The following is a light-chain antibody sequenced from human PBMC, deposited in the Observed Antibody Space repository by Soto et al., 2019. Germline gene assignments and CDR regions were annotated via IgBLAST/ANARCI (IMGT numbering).Light chain of an antibody. CDR1: LSVSVY. V-gene: IGKV3-11*01. Sequence: DMVMTQSPATLSVSPGERATLSCRTSLSVSVYLDWYQQKPGQAPRLLISDASNRATGIPARFSGSGSGTDFTLTISSLEPEDFAVYYCHQRQYWPPITFGQGTRLEIK. CDR3: HQRQYWPPIT. CDR2: DAS. J-gene: IGKJ5*01.